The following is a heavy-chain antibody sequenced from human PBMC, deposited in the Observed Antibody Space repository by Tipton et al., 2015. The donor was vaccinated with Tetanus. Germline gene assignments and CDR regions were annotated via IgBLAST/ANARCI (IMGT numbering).Heavy chain of an antibody. CDR2: IYYSGST. CDR3: ARSGGRRYAFDI. D-gene: IGHD3-16*01. V-gene: IGHV4-59*01. Sequence: LRLSCTVSGGSISSYYWSWIRQPPGKGLEWIGYIYYSGSTDLNPSLKSRVTISVDTSNNLFSLKLTSVTTADTAVYHCARSGGRRYAFDIWGQGTMVTVSS. J-gene: IGHJ3*02. CDR1: GGSISSYY.